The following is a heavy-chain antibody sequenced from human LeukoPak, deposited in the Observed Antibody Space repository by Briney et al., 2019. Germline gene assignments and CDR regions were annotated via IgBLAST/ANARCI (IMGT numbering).Heavy chain of an antibody. CDR1: GGTFSSHA. CDR2: VIPFFSTT. V-gene: IGHV1-69*13. CDR3: ATDPVYDNNTSYLVRDAFDV. J-gene: IGHJ3*01. Sequence: ASVKVSCKASGGTFSSHALNWVRQAPGQGLEWMGAVIPFFSTTHYAQKFQGRVSITADESTNTAYMELSGLTSEDTAVYYCATDPVYDNNTSYLVRDAFDVWGQGTPVTVSS. D-gene: IGHD2/OR15-2a*01.